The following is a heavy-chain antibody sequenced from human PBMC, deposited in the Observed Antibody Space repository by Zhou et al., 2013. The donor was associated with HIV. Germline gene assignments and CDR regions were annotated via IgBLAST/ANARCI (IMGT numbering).Heavy chain of an antibody. CDR3: ARATLVTNAYTV. Sequence: QVQLVQSGPEVKRPGSSVQVSCESSGHSFNLYAMTWVRQAPGQGLEWMGRGHPSSLGMTNYAHKFEDRLSIVANTSTNIAYMHLSSLTSDDTAVYFCARATLVTNAYTVWGQGTLVVVSS. J-gene: IGHJ3*01. CDR1: GHSFNLYA. D-gene: IGHD3-16*01. CDR2: HPSSLGMT. V-gene: IGHV1-69*04.